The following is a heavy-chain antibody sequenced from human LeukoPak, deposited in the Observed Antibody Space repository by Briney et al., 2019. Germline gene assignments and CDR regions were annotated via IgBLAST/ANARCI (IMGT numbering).Heavy chain of an antibody. Sequence: KPGGSHRLSCAASGFTFSNAWMSWVRQAPGKGLEWVGRIKSKTDGGTTDYAAPVKGRFTISRDDSKNTLYLQMNSLKTEDTAVYYCTTARITMVRGGKREYWGQGTLVTVSS. CDR2: IKSKTDGGTT. CDR3: TTARITMVRGGKREY. J-gene: IGHJ4*02. V-gene: IGHV3-15*01. CDR1: GFTFSNAW. D-gene: IGHD3-10*01.